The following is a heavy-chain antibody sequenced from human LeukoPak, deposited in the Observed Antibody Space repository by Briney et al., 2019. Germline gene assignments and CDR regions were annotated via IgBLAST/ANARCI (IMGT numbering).Heavy chain of an antibody. D-gene: IGHD3-3*01. CDR2: INPNSGDT. CDR1: GYTFTGYY. V-gene: IGHV1-2*02. CDR3: ARGGPTIFGVVDY. Sequence: ASVKVSCKTSGYTFTGYYMHWVRQAPGQGLEWMGWINPNSGDTNHAQKFQGRVTMTRDTSISTAFMELSRLRSDDTAVYFCARGGPTIFGVVDYWGQGTLVTVSS. J-gene: IGHJ4*02.